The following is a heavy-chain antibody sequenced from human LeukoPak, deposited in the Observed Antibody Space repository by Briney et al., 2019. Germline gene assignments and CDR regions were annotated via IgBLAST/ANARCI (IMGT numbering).Heavy chain of an antibody. V-gene: IGHV3-7*04. CDR2: IKQDGSEK. CDR3: ARGDSGGMDY. D-gene: IGHD3-16*01. Sequence: GGSLRLSCAASGFTFTNYWMSWVRQAPGEGLEWVANIKQDGSEKNYVDSVKGRFTISRDNAKTSLYLQMNSLRAEDTAVYYCARGDSGGMDYWGQGTLVTVSS. CDR1: GFTFTNYW. J-gene: IGHJ4*02.